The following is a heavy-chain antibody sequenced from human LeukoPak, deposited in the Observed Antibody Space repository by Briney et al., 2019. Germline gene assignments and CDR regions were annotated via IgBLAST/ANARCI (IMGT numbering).Heavy chain of an antibody. Sequence: SETLSLTCTVSGGSISSSYYYWGWIRQPPGKGLEWIGTIYYSGSTYYNPSLKSRVTISVDTSKNQFSLKLSSVTAPDTAVYYGPRHEDRSWYFDHWGQGTLANVSS. J-gene: IGHJ4*02. V-gene: IGHV4-39*01. D-gene: IGHD6-13*01. CDR2: IYYSGST. CDR1: GGSISSSYYY. CDR3: PRHEDRSWYFDH.